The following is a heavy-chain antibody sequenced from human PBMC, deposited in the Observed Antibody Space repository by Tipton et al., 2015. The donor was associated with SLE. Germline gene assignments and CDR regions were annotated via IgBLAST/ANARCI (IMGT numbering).Heavy chain of an antibody. J-gene: IGHJ4*02. CDR1: GGSMSSYY. D-gene: IGHD3-3*01. Sequence: TLSLTCTVSGGSMSSYYWDWVRQSPGKGLEWIGHIYTSGYTNYNPSLKSRLTISIDTSKKEFSLKLSSVTAADTAVYFCAREGITIFGVFQRWGKGTQVSVAS. CDR2: IYTSGYT. CDR3: AREGITIFGVFQR. V-gene: IGHV4-4*08.